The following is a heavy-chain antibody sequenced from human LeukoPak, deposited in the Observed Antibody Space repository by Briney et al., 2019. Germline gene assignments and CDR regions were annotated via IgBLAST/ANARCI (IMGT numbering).Heavy chain of an antibody. CDR2: VYCNGNT. Sequence: NPSETLSVTCNISGGSISRYYWSWIRQPPGKGLEWIGNVYCNGNTTYNPSLKSRATISVDTSKNQFSLNLNSLTATDTAFYFCARSALSGTYYSWFDPWGQGTLVSVSS. CDR3: ARSALSGTYYSWFDP. CDR1: GGSISRYY. V-gene: IGHV4-59*12. J-gene: IGHJ5*02. D-gene: IGHD1-26*01.